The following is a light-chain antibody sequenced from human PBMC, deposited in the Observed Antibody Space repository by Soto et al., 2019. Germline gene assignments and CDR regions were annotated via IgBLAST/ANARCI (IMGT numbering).Light chain of an antibody. J-gene: IGLJ2*01. CDR1: NIGSKS. CDR3: QVWDSSSDHLV. Sequence: SYELTQPPSVSVAPGKTARISCGGNNIGSKSVHWYQQKPGQAPVLVIYYDNDRPSGIPERFSGSNPGNTATLTISRVEAGDEADYYCQVWDSSSDHLVFGGGTKLTVL. V-gene: IGLV3-21*04. CDR2: YDN.